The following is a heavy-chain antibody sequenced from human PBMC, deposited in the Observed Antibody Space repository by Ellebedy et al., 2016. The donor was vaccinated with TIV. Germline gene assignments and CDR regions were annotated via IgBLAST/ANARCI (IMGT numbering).Heavy chain of an antibody. J-gene: IGHJ5*02. CDR3: ARHQLNYDSSGYYGGWFDP. CDR2: IYPGDSDT. V-gene: IGHV5-51*01. Sequence: KVSCKGSGYSFTSYWIGWVRQMPGKGLEWMGIIYPGDSDTRYSPSFQGQVTISADKSISTAYLQWSSLKASDTAMYYCARHQLNYDSSGYYGGWFDPWGQGTLVTVSS. D-gene: IGHD3-22*01. CDR1: GYSFTSYW.